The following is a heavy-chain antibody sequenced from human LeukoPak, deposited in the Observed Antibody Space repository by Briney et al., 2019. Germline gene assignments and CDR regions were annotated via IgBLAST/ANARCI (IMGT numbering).Heavy chain of an antibody. CDR1: GFTFRSHG. Sequence: GGSLRLSCAASGFTFRSHGMNWVRQAPGKGLEWVSSISGSRVSTFYADSVKGRFTISRDNSKNTLYLQMNSLRAEDTAVYYCARMATITMIVVVITDGLDYWGQGTLVTVSS. CDR3: ARMATITMIVVVITDGLDY. J-gene: IGHJ4*02. V-gene: IGHV3-23*01. D-gene: IGHD3-22*01. CDR2: ISGSRVST.